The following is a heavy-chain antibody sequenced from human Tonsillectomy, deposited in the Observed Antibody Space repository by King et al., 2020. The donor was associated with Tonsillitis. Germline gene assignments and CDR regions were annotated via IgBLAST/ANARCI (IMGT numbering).Heavy chain of an antibody. CDR1: GSTFSNYA. Sequence: EVQLVESGGGLVQPGGSLRLSCEAFGSTFSNYAMSWVRLAPEKGLEWVSATTASGGTTYYADSVTGRLTISRDNSKNTLYLQMNSLRAEDTAVYYCARDPVEMSTIPSWYFDLWGRGTLVTVSS. CDR2: TTASGGTT. CDR3: ARDPVEMSTIPSWYFDL. V-gene: IGHV3-23*04. D-gene: IGHD5-24*01. J-gene: IGHJ2*01.